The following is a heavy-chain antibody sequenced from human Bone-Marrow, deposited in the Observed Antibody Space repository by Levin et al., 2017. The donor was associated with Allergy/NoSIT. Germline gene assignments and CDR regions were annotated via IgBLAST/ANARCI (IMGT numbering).Heavy chain of an antibody. CDR3: ARGFPEQWLVKPGAFDI. J-gene: IGHJ3*02. CDR2: IWYDGSNK. Sequence: GGSLRLSCAASGFTFSSYGMHWVRQAPGKGLEWVAVIWYDGSNKYYADSVKGRFTISRDNSKNTLYLQMNSLRAEDTAVYYCARGFPEQWLVKPGAFDIWGQGTMVTVSS. D-gene: IGHD6-19*01. CDR1: GFTFSSYG. V-gene: IGHV3-33*01.